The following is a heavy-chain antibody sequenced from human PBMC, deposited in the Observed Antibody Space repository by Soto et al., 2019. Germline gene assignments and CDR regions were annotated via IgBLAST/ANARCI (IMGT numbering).Heavy chain of an antibody. CDR3: AREVAGSYGKDY. CDR1: GFTFSTYS. Sequence: PGGSLRLSCIASGFTFSTYSMNWVRQAPGKGLEWVSSISSSSTYIFYADSVKGRFTISRDNAKNSVHLQMNSLRAEDTAVYYCAREVAGSYGKDYWGQGTLVTVSS. J-gene: IGHJ4*02. D-gene: IGHD6-19*01. V-gene: IGHV3-21*01. CDR2: ISSSSTYI.